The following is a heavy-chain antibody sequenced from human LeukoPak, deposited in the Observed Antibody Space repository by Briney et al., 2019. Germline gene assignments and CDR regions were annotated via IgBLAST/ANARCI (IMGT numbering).Heavy chain of an antibody. CDR3: AREFYYYDSSGDNWFDP. J-gene: IGHJ5*02. CDR1: GGSISSYY. V-gene: IGHV4-4*07. D-gene: IGHD3-22*01. CDR2: IYTSGST. Sequence: SPSETLSLTCTVSGGSISSYYWSWIRQPAGKGLEWIGRIYTSGSTNYNPSLKSRVTMSVDTSKNQFSLRLTSVTAADTAVYYCAREFYYYDSSGDNWFDPWGQGTLVTVSS.